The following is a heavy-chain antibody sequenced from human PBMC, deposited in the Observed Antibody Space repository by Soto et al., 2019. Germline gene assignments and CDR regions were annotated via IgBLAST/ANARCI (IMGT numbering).Heavy chain of an antibody. D-gene: IGHD3-3*01. Sequence: QLQLQESGSGLVKPSQTLSLTCAVSGGSISSGGYSWSWIRQPPGKGLEWIGYIYHSGSTYYNPSLKSRVTISVDRSKNQFSLKLSSVTAADTAVYHCARSVGYDFWSGALPHFDYWGQGTLVTVSS. CDR2: IYHSGST. V-gene: IGHV4-30-2*01. CDR1: GGSISSGGYS. CDR3: ARSVGYDFWSGALPHFDY. J-gene: IGHJ4*02.